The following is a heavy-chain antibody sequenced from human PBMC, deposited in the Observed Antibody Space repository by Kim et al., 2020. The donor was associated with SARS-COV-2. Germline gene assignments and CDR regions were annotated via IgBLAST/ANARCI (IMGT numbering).Heavy chain of an antibody. CDR1: GYTFTSYY. CDR2: INPSGGST. J-gene: IGHJ6*02. Sequence: ASVKVSCKASGYTFTSYYMHWVRQAPGQGLEWMGIINPSGGSTSYAQKFQGRVTMTRDTSTSTVYMELSSLRSEDTAVYYCAGAGGVSSWPYPREGYYYGMDVWGQGTTVTVSS. CDR3: AGAGGVSSWPYPREGYYYGMDV. V-gene: IGHV1-46*01. D-gene: IGHD6-13*01.